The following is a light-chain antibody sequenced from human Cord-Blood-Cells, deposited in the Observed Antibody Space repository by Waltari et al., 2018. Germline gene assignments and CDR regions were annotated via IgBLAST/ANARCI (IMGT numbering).Light chain of an antibody. V-gene: IGLV3-1*01. CDR1: HLGEQY. CDR3: QAWDSSTAV. J-gene: IGLJ1*01. CDR2: QDS. Sequence: SYELTQPPSVSGSHGQTASTTCPGAHLGEQYACWYQQKPAQAPVLVIYQDSKRPSGSPERFSGSNSGNTATLTISGTQAMDEADYYCQAWDSSTAVFGTGTKVTVL.